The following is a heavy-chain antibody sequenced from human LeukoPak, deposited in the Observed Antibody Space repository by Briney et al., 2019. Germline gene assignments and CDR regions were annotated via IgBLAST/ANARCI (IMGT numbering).Heavy chain of an antibody. CDR2: FDPEDGET. CDR3: ARDLSRAFDI. V-gene: IGHV1-24*01. Sequence: ASVKVSCKVSGYTLTELSMHWVRQAPGKGLEWMGGFDPEDGETIYAQKFQGRVTMTRDTSISTAYMELSRLRSDDTAVYYCARDLSRAFDIWGQGTMVTVSS. J-gene: IGHJ3*02. CDR1: GYTLTELS.